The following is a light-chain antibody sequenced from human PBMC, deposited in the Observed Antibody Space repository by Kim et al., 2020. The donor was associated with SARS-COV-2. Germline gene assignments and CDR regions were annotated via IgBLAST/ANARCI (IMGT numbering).Light chain of an antibody. CDR1: VLGDKD. J-gene: IGLJ1*01. V-gene: IGLV3-1*01. Sequence: SVSPGQTASISCSGDVLGDKDVCWDQQKPGQSPVLVIYQRTKRPSGIPERFSGSNSGNTATLTISGTQAMDEADYYCQAWDSSTYVFGTGTKVTVL. CDR3: QAWDSSTYV. CDR2: QRT.